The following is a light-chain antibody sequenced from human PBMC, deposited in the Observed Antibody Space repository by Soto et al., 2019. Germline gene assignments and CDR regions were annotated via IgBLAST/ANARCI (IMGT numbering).Light chain of an antibody. Sequence: DIVLTQSPGTLSLSPGERATLSCRASQSVTGRYLAWYQQKPGQAPSLLMHGASSRTTGIPERFSGSGSGTDFTLTISRVEPEDFAVYYCQQYGSSPRTFGQGTKVDIK. CDR2: GAS. CDR1: QSVTGRY. J-gene: IGKJ1*01. V-gene: IGKV3-20*01. CDR3: QQYGSSPRT.